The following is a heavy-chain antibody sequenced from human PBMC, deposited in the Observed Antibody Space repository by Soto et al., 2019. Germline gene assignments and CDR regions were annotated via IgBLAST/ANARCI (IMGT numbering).Heavy chain of an antibody. J-gene: IGHJ3*02. V-gene: IGHV3-33*01. CDR2: IWYDGSNK. CDR3: SLQVPPWSAFDI. D-gene: IGHD1-1*01. CDR1: GFTFSNYG. Sequence: GGSLRLSCAASGFTFSNYGMHWVRQAPGKGLEWVAVIWYDGSNKFYADSVKGRFTISRDNSKNTLYLQMNSLRAEDTAVYYCSLQVPPWSAFDIWGQGTMLTVSS.